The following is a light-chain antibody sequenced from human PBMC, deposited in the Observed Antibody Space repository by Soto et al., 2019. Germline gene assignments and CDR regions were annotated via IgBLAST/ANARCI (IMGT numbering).Light chain of an antibody. J-gene: IGKJ1*01. CDR2: GAS. V-gene: IGKV3-20*01. Sequence: IVMTQSPAPLSVSPGERATPSCRASQSVSSNLAWYQQKPGQAPRLLIYGASTRATGIPARFSGSGRGSGTDCTLTISRLEPEDVAVYYCQQYGSSPWTFGQGTKVDIK. CDR1: QSVSSN. CDR3: QQYGSSPWT.